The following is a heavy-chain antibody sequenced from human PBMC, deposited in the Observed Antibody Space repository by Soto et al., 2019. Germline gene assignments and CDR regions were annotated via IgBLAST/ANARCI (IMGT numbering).Heavy chain of an antibody. Sequence: SSETLSLTCAVYGGSFSGYYWSWIRQPPGKGLEWIGEINHSGSTNYNPSLKSRVTISVDTSKNQFSLKLSSVTAADTAVYYCARGLLASGSYYDDTTAEFDYWGQGTLETVSS. J-gene: IGHJ4*02. V-gene: IGHV4-34*01. D-gene: IGHD1-26*01. CDR1: GGSFSGYY. CDR3: ARGLLASGSYYDDTTAEFDY. CDR2: INHSGST.